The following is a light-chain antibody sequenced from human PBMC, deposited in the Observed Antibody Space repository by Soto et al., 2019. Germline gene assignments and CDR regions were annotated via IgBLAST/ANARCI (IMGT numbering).Light chain of an antibody. CDR2: EVS. CDR1: SSDVGGYNY. Sequence: QSALTQPPSASGSPGQSVTISCTGTSSDVGGYNYVSWYQQHPGKAPKLMIYEVSKRPSGVPARFSGSKSGNTASLTVSGLQAEDEADYYCSSYASSNNFVVFGGGTKLTVL. V-gene: IGLV2-8*01. J-gene: IGLJ3*02. CDR3: SSYASSNNFVV.